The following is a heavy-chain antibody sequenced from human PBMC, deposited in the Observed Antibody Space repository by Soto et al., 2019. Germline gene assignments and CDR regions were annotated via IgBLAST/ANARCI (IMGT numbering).Heavy chain of an antibody. V-gene: IGHV3-21*01. CDR1: GFTFSSYS. CDR3: ARDRYSSALYYYYGMDV. D-gene: IGHD6-25*01. Sequence: EVQLVESGGGLVKPGGSLRLSCAASGFTFSSYSMNWVRQAPGKGLDWVSSISSSSSYIYYADSVKGRFTISRDNAKNSLYLQMNSLRAEDTAVYYCARDRYSSALYYYYGMDVWGQGTTVTVSS. J-gene: IGHJ6*02. CDR2: ISSSSSYI.